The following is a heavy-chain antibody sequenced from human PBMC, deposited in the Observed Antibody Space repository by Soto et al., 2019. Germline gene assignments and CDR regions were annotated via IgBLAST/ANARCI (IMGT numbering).Heavy chain of an antibody. CDR1: GYTFTSYA. J-gene: IGHJ5*02. V-gene: IGHV1-69*06. CDR3: ARVNSGYDGDNWFDP. CDR2: INPNCGTT. D-gene: IGHD5-12*01. Sequence: AVQISCKASGYTFTSYAINWVRQAPGQGLEWMGGINPNCGTTSYAQKFQGRVTITPDNSTSTAYMELSSLRSEDTAVYYCARVNSGYDGDNWFDPWGQGTLVTVSS.